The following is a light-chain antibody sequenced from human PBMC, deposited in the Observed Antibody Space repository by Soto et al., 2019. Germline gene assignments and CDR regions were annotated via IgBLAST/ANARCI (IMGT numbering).Light chain of an antibody. CDR2: AAS. CDR1: QSVSNN. V-gene: IGKV3-15*01. CDR3: QQHGSSPIT. Sequence: EIVMTQSPATLSVSPGEKATLSCRASQSVSNNLAWFQQKPGQVPRLLIYAASTRATGIPARFSGSGSGTDLTITIDRLEPEDFAMYYCQQHGSSPITFGQGTRLEIK. J-gene: IGKJ5*01.